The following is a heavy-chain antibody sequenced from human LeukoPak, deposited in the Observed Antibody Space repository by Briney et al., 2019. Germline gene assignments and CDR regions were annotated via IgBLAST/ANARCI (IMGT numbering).Heavy chain of an antibody. J-gene: IGHJ5*02. V-gene: IGHV1-8*01. D-gene: IGHD2-2*02. CDR2: MNPNSGNT. CDR3: ARGGEALGYCSSTSCYTGGWFDP. Sequence: ASVKVSCKTSGYTFTSYDINWVRQATGQGLEWMGWMNPNSGNTGYAQKFQGRVTMTRNTSISTAYMELSSLRSEDTAVYYCARGGEALGYCSSTSCYTGGWFDPWGQGTLVTVSS. CDR1: GYTFTSYD.